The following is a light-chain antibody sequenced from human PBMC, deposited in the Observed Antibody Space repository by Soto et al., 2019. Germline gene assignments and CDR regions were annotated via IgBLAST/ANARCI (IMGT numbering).Light chain of an antibody. CDR3: QQTYSSPRT. Sequence: DIQMTQSPSTLSASVGDRVTITCRASQSISSWLAWYQQKPGKAPNLLIYAASSLQTGVPSRFTGSGSGTDFTLTISNLQPEDFAVYYCQQTYSSPRTFGQGTKVDI. CDR2: AAS. CDR1: QSISSW. J-gene: IGKJ1*01. V-gene: IGKV1-39*01.